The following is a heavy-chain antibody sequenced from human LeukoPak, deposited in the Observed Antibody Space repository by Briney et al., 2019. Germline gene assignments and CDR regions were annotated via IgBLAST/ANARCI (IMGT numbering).Heavy chain of an antibody. CDR3: ARDPLAIVGATGY. CDR2: MKQDGSEK. V-gene: IGHV3-7*01. CDR1: GFTFSSYW. J-gene: IGHJ4*02. D-gene: IGHD1-26*01. Sequence: GGSLRLSCAASGFTFSSYWMSWVRQAPGKGLEWVANMKQDGSEKYYVDSVKGRFTISRDNAKNSLYLQMNSLRAEDTAVYYCARDPLAIVGATGYWGQGTLVTVSS.